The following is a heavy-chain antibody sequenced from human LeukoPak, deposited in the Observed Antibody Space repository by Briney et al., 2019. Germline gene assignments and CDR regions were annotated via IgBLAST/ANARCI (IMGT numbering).Heavy chain of an antibody. Sequence: ASVKVSCKTSGYTFTGYYIHWVRQAPGQGLEWMGWISAYNGNTNYAQKLQGRVTMTTDTSTSTAYMELRSLRSDDTAVYYCARSFVVTAGFDYWGQGTLVTVSS. V-gene: IGHV1-18*04. CDR1: GYTFTGYY. CDR3: ARSFVVTAGFDY. J-gene: IGHJ4*02. D-gene: IGHD2-21*02. CDR2: ISAYNGNT.